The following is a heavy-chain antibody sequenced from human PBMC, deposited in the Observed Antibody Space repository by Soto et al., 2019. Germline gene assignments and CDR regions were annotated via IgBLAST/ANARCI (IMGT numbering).Heavy chain of an antibody. J-gene: IGHJ5*02. Sequence: PVKVSCKASGGTFSSYAISWVRRAPGQGLEWMGGIIPIFGTANYAQKFQGRVTITADESTSTAYMELSSLRSEDTAVYYCARVKGAYLGYCSSTSCYTRFDPWGQGTLVTVSS. CDR1: GGTFSSYA. V-gene: IGHV1-69*13. D-gene: IGHD2-2*02. CDR3: ARVKGAYLGYCSSTSCYTRFDP. CDR2: IIPIFGTA.